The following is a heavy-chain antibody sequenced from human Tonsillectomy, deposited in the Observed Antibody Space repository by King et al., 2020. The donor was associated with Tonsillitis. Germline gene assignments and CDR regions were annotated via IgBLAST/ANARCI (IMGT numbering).Heavy chain of an antibody. V-gene: IGHV3-43D*03. D-gene: IGHD5-12*01. Sequence: DVQLVESGGVAVQPGGSLRLSCAASGFTFNDYGFHWVRQAPGKGLEWVSLITWDGGTTDYADSVRGRFTISRDDSQDSLYLQMNSLRPEDTALYYCAKDRGEGNFFDYWGQGTRVTVFS. CDR1: GFTFNDYG. CDR2: ITWDGGTT. CDR3: AKDRGEGNFFDY. J-gene: IGHJ4*02.